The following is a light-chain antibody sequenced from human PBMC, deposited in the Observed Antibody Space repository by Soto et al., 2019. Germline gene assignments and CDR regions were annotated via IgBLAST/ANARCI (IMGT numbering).Light chain of an antibody. V-gene: IGKV2-28*01. Sequence: DIVMTQSPLSLPVTPGEPASISCRSSQSLLHSNGYNYLDWYLQKPGQPPQLLIYLGSNRASGVPDRFSGSGSGTDFTLKISRVEAEDVGVYYCMQALQTPRTLGQGTKGDIK. J-gene: IGKJ1*01. CDR3: MQALQTPRT. CDR1: QSLLHSNGYNY. CDR2: LGS.